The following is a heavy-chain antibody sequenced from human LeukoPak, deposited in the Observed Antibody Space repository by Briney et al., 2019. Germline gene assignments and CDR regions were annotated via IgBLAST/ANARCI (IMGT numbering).Heavy chain of an antibody. D-gene: IGHD3-3*01. CDR1: GFTFSSYA. V-gene: IGHV3-30-3*02. Sequence: PGGSLRLSCAASGFTFSSYAMHWVRQAPGKGLEWVAVISYDGSNKYYADSVKGRFTISRDNSKNTLYLQMNSLRAEDTAVYYCAKDPFSARITIFGVVNYWGQGTLVTVSS. J-gene: IGHJ4*02. CDR2: ISYDGSNK. CDR3: AKDPFSARITIFGVVNY.